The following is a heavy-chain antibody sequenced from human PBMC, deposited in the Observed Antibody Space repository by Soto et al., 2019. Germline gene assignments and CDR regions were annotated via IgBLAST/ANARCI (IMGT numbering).Heavy chain of an antibody. Sequence: PGRSLRLSCAASGFTFSTYPMSWVRQAPGKGLEWVSGMSGSGASTYYADSVKGRFTISRDNSKNTLYLQMNSLRGEDTAIYYCAKVGSGWYYSDYWGQGTLVTVSS. J-gene: IGHJ4*02. CDR2: MSGSGAST. D-gene: IGHD6-19*01. CDR1: GFTFSTYP. V-gene: IGHV3-23*01. CDR3: AKVGSGWYYSDY.